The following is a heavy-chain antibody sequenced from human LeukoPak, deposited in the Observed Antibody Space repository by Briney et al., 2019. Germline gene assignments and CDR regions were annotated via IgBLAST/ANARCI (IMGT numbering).Heavy chain of an antibody. CDR3: ARDAGGTWFDP. V-gene: IGHV4-59*01. Sequence: SETLSLTCTVSGGSISTFSWNWIRQPPGQGLEWIGYVNSNGGTYNNSSLKSRVTVSLDMSENQFSLKLSSATAADTAVYYCARDAGGTWFDPWGQGILVTVSS. CDR2: VNSNGGT. J-gene: IGHJ5*02. CDR1: GGSISTFS.